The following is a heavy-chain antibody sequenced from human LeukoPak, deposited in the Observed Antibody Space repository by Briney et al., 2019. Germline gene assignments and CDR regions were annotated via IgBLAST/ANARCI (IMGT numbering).Heavy chain of an antibody. J-gene: IGHJ4*02. CDR2: IYTDSNI. V-gene: IGHV3-48*03. D-gene: IGHD2-21*01. CDR3: ARASNSPFDY. Sequence: GGSLRLSCTASGFTFSSYEMSWVRQAPGKGLEWVSHIYTDSNIYQADSVKGRFTISRDNAKNILYLQMNSLRAEDTAVYYCARASNSPFDYWGQGTLVTVSS. CDR1: GFTFSSYE.